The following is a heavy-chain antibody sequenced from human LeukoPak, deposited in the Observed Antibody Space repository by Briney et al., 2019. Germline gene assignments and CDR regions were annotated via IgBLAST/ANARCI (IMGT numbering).Heavy chain of an antibody. J-gene: IGHJ4*02. CDR2: INPNSGGT. CDR3: ARAPSGIAEYDY. V-gene: IGHV1-2*02. D-gene: IGHD6-13*01. Sequence: ASVKVSCKASGYTFTGYYMHWVRQAPGQGREWMGWINPNSGGTNYAQKFQGRGTMTRDTSISTAYMELSRLRSDDTAVYYCARAPSGIAEYDYWGQGTLVTVSS. CDR1: GYTFTGYY.